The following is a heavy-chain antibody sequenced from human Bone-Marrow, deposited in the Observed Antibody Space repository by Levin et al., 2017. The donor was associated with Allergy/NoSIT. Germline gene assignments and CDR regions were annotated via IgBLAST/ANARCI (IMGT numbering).Heavy chain of an antibody. CDR3: ANSWNYAGDHYGMDV. CDR1: GYTFTSYY. V-gene: IGHV1-46*01. Sequence: GESLKISCKASGYTFTSYYLHWVRQAPGQGLEWVGIINPSGGSTSYAQKFQGRVNMSRDTSTRTVYMELSSLRSEDTAVYYCANSWNYAGDHYGMDVWGQGTTVTVSS. CDR2: INPSGGST. D-gene: IGHD1-7*01. J-gene: IGHJ6*02.